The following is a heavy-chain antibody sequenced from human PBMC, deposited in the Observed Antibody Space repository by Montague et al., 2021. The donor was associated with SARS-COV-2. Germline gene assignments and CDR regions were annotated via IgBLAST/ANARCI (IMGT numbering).Heavy chain of an antibody. CDR3: ARDAAVAGIDC. D-gene: IGHD6-19*01. V-gene: IGHV4-34*01. Sequence: SETLSLTCAVYGGSFSGYYWSWIRQPPGKGLEWIGEINHSGSTNYNPSLKSRVTISVDTSKNQFSLKLSSVTAADTAVYYCARDAAVAGIDCWGQGTLVTVSS. J-gene: IGHJ4*02. CDR2: INHSGST. CDR1: GGSFSGYY.